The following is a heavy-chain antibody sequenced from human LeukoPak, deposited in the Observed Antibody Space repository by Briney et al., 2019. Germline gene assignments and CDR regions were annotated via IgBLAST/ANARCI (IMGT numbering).Heavy chain of an antibody. CDR3: ARGLYYYDSSGPGDY. D-gene: IGHD3-22*01. Sequence: GGSLRLSCAASGFSFDDHAMHWVRQVPGKGLQWVSGISWNSGMRDYADSVKGRFTISRDNSKNTLYLQMNSLRAEDTAVYYCARGLYYYDSSGPGDYWGQGTLVTVSS. CDR1: GFSFDDHA. V-gene: IGHV3-9*01. J-gene: IGHJ4*02. CDR2: ISWNSGMR.